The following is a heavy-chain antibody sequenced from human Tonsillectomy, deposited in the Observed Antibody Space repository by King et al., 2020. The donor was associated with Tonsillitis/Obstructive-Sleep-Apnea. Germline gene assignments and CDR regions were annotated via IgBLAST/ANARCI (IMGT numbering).Heavy chain of an antibody. CDR1: GFTFSNYA. Sequence: VQLVESGGGLVQPGGSLRLSCAASGFTFSNYAMSWVRQAPGKGLEWVSTISGSGGSTYYADSVKGRFTISRDNSKNTLYLQMNSLRAEDTAVYYCANVIVPSSGGAGAFYYYYDMDIWGQGTTVTVSS. CDR3: ANVIVPSSGGAGAFYYYYDMDI. D-gene: IGHD3-10*01. V-gene: IGHV3-23*04. J-gene: IGHJ6*02. CDR2: ISGSGGST.